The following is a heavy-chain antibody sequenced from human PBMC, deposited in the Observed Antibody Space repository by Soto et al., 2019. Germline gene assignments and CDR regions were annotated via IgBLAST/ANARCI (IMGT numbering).Heavy chain of an antibody. J-gene: IGHJ5*02. CDR3: ARGYCSSTSCYDNNWFDP. CDR2: IGTAGDT. CDR1: GFTFSSYD. Sequence: GGSLRLSCAASGFTFSSYDMQWVRQATGKGLEWVSAIGTAGDTYYPGSVKGRFTISRENAKNSLYLQMNSLRAEDTAVYYCARGYCSSTSCYDNNWFDPWGQGTLVTVSS. D-gene: IGHD2-2*01. V-gene: IGHV3-13*01.